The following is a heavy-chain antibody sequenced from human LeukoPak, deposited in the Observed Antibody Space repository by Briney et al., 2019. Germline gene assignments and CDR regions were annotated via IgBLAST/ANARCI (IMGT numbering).Heavy chain of an antibody. J-gene: IGHJ4*02. CDR2: ISGSGGAT. CDR3: AKDPPYDFWSGYYLD. CDR1: GFTFSSYA. V-gene: IGHV3-23*01. Sequence: GGSLRLSXAASGFTFSSYAMSWVRQAPGKGLEWVSHISGSGGATYYADSVKGRFTISRDNSKNTLYLQMNSLRAEDTAVYYCAKDPPYDFWSGYYLDWGQGTLVTVSS. D-gene: IGHD3-3*01.